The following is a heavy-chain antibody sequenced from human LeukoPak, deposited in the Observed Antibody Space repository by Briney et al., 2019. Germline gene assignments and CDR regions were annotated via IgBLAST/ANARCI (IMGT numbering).Heavy chain of an antibody. CDR1: GDSASSIIAA. D-gene: IGHD3-10*01. CDR2: TYYSSKSYN. J-gene: IGHJ4*02. Sequence: SQTLSLTCALSGDSASSIIAAWNWIRQSPSRGLEWLGRTYYSSKSYNDYAVSVKSRIMINPDTTKNQFSLQLKSVTPEDTAVYYCARGPLSGFYYRLYLWGQGTLVTVSS. V-gene: IGHV6-1*01. CDR3: ARGPLSGFYYRLYL.